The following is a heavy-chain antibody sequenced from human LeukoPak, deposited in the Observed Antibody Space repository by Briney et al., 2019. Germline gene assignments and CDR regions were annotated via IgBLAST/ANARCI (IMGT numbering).Heavy chain of an antibody. CDR2: ISGSGGST. Sequence: GGSLRLSCAASGFTFSNYAMNWVRQAPGKGLEWVSSISGSGGSTYYADSVKGRFTISRDNSKNTLYLQMNSLRAEDTAVYYCAKDVYSDSSSWYYFDYWGQGTLVTVSS. D-gene: IGHD6-13*01. V-gene: IGHV3-23*01. CDR1: GFTFSNYA. J-gene: IGHJ4*02. CDR3: AKDVYSDSSSWYYFDY.